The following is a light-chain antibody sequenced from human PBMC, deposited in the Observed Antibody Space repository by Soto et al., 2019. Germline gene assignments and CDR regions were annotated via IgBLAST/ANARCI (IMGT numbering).Light chain of an antibody. CDR2: AAS. V-gene: IGKV1-8*01. J-gene: IGKJ1*01. CDR3: QQYYSYPAWT. Sequence: AIRMTQSPSSFSASTGDRVTITCRASQGISSYLAWYQQKPGKAPKLLIYAASTLQSGVPSRFSGSGSGTDFTLTISCLQSEDFATYNCQQYYSYPAWTFGQGTQVDIX. CDR1: QGISSY.